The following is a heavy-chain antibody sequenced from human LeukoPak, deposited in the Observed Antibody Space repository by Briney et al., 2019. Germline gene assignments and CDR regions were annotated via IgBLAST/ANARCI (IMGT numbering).Heavy chain of an antibody. Sequence: GGSLRLSCSASGFSFSTYAMHWVRQAPGKGLEHVSAISTNGGTTYYAESSRGRFAISRDNSKNTLYLQMNSLRAEDTAVYYCARDLHGRYSYGYRHWGQGTLVTVSS. D-gene: IGHD5-18*01. J-gene: IGHJ4*02. CDR3: ARDLHGRYSYGYRH. CDR2: ISTNGGTT. V-gene: IGHV3-64*04. CDR1: GFSFSTYA.